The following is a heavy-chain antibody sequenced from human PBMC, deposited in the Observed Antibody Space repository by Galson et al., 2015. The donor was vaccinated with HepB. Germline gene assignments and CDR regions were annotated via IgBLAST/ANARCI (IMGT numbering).Heavy chain of an antibody. J-gene: IGHJ6*03. Sequence: SVKDSCKASGYSFRSYALHWVRQAPGQRLEWMGWINAGNGNTKYSQKFQGRITLTRDTSAKIAYMELSSLRSEDAAVYYCARAGRFLEWLFTSYYYYMDVWGGGTTVTVSS. CDR1: GYSFRSYA. CDR2: INAGNGNT. V-gene: IGHV1-3*01. D-gene: IGHD3-3*01. CDR3: ARAGRFLEWLFTSYYYYMDV.